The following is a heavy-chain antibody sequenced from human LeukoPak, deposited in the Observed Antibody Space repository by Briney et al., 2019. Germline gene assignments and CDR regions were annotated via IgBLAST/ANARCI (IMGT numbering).Heavy chain of an antibody. CDR2: ISGSGGST. D-gene: IGHD3-22*01. CDR3: AKDYYDSSGSNAFDI. CDR1: GFTFNSYA. Sequence: GGSLRLSCAASGFTFNSYAMSWVRQAPGKGLEWVSAISGSGGSTYFADSVKGRFTISRDNSKNTLYLQMNSLRAEDTAVYYCAKDYYDSSGSNAFDIWGQGTMVTVSS. J-gene: IGHJ3*02. V-gene: IGHV3-23*01.